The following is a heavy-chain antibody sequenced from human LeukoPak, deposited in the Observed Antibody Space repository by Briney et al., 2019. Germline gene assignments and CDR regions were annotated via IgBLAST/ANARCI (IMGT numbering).Heavy chain of an antibody. J-gene: IGHJ6*02. V-gene: IGHV1-8*01. Sequence: GASVKVSCKASGYTFTSYDINWVRQATRQGLEWMGWMNPNSGNTGYAQKFQGRVTMTRNTSISTAYMELSSLRSEDTAVYYCARVRRFLEWLFPGGYYYYGMDVWGQGTTVTVSS. CDR1: GYTFTSYD. D-gene: IGHD3-3*01. CDR3: ARVRRFLEWLFPGGYYYYGMDV. CDR2: MNPNSGNT.